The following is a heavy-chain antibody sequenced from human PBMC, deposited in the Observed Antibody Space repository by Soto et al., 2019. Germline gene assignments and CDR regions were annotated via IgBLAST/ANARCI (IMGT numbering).Heavy chain of an antibody. CDR2: ISYDGSNK. Sequence: GGSLRLSCAASGFTFSSYGMHWVRQAPGKGLEWVAVISYDGSNKYYADSVKGRFTISRDNSKNTLYLQMNSLRAEDTAVYYCSKVNIAAAGWYYYYYYGMDVWGQGTTVTVSS. CDR3: SKVNIAAAGWYYYYYYGMDV. J-gene: IGHJ6*02. D-gene: IGHD6-13*01. V-gene: IGHV3-30*18. CDR1: GFTFSSYG.